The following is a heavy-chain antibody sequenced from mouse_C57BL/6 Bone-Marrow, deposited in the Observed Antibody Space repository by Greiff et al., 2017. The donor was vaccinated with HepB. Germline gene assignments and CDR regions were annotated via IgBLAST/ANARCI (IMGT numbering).Heavy chain of an antibody. CDR3: ARYTTGDFDY. Sequence: QVQLQQSGPELVKPGASVKISCKASGYAFSSSWMNWVKQRPGKGLEWIGRIYPGDGDTNYNGKFKGKATLTADKSSSTAYMQLSSLTSEDSAVYFCARYTTGDFDYWGQGTTLTVSS. J-gene: IGHJ2*01. D-gene: IGHD1-1*01. CDR1: GYAFSSSW. CDR2: IYPGDGDT. V-gene: IGHV1-82*01.